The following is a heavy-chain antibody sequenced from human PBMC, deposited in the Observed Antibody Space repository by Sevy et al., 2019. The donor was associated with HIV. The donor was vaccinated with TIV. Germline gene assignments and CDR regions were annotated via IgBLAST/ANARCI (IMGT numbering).Heavy chain of an antibody. CDR2: ISYDGSNK. V-gene: IGHV3-30-3*01. CDR3: ARDKHYYGSGGDI. J-gene: IGHJ3*02. CDR1: GFTFSSYA. D-gene: IGHD3-10*01. Sequence: GGSLRLSCAASGFTFSSYAMHWVRQAPGKGLEWVAVISYDGSNKYYADSVKGRFTISRDNSKNTLYLKMNSLRAEDTAVYYCARDKHYYGSGGDIWGQGTMVTVSS.